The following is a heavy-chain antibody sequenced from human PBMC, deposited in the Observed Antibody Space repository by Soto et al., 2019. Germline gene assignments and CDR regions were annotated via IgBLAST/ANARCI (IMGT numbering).Heavy chain of an antibody. CDR2: IDHSGTT. Sequence: QLPESGTRLLQPAETLSLTCSVSGGSVRSGSYYCTWIRQQPGQGLEWIGYIDHSGTTNYNAYLKSRVTISIHTSKTQLFLKLNSVSAADTAVYYCARDSSGRHDYWGQGNMVTVAS. V-gene: IGHV4-61*01. J-gene: IGHJ4*02. D-gene: IGHD3-22*01. CDR3: ARDSSGRHDY. CDR1: GGSVRSGSYY.